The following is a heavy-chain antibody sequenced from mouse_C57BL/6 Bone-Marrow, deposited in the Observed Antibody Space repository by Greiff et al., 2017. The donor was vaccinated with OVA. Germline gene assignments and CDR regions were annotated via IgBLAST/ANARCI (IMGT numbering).Heavy chain of an antibody. Sequence: VQLKQSGAALVRPGASVKLSCTASGFNIKDYYMHWVKQRPEQGLEWIGRIDPEDGDTEYAPKFQGKATMTADTSSNTAYLQLSSLTSEDTAVYYCTIKTSTIVKYYAMDYWGQGTSVTVSS. CDR1: GFNIKDYY. J-gene: IGHJ4*01. CDR3: TIKTSTIVKYYAMDY. V-gene: IGHV14-1*01. D-gene: IGHD2-5*01. CDR2: IDPEDGDT.